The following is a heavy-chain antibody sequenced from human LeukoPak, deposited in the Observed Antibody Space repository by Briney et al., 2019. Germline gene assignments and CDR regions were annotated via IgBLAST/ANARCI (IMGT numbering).Heavy chain of an antibody. V-gene: IGHV4-59*01. CDR1: GGSIDTYY. CDR3: ARGRVGATTVDY. CDR2: VFHTGST. D-gene: IGHD1-26*01. Sequence: SETLSLTCTVSGGSIDTYYWNWIRQPPGKGLEWIGYVFHTGSTNYNPSLKSRVTISVDTSKNQFSLKLSSVTAADTAVYYCARGRVGATTVDYWGQGTLVTVSS. J-gene: IGHJ4*02.